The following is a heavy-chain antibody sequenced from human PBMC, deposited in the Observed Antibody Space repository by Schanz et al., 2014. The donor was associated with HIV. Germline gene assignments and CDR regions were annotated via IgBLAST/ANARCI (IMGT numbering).Heavy chain of an antibody. CDR3: ARDGGEV. CDR1: GFTFSRYW. J-gene: IGHJ6*02. D-gene: IGHD3-16*01. V-gene: IGHV3-7*01. Sequence: EVQLVESGGGLVQPGGSLRLSCAASGFTFSRYWMTWVRQAPGKGLEGVANIKEDGSEKYHADSVKGRFTISRDNAKNSLFLQMESLRAEDTAVYYCARDGGEVWGQGTTVTVSS. CDR2: IKEDGSEK.